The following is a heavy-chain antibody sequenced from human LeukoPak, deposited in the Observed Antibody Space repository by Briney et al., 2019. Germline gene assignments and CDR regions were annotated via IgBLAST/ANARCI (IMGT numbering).Heavy chain of an antibody. Sequence: SQTLSLTCAISGDNVSGNSTAYNWIRQSPSRGLEWLVRTYYRSKWYNDYAVSVKSRITVNPDTSKNQLSLQLNSVTPEDTAVYYCARGGQGDGYSADEAFDLWGQGTMVTVSS. V-gene: IGHV6-1*01. J-gene: IGHJ3*01. D-gene: IGHD5-18*01. CDR3: ARGGQGDGYSADEAFDL. CDR2: TYYRSKWYN. CDR1: GDNVSGNSTA.